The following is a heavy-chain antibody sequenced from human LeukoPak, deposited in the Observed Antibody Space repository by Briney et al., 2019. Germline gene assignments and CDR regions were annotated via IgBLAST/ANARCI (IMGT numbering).Heavy chain of an antibody. J-gene: IGHJ4*02. D-gene: IGHD3-3*01. CDR3: AKDRTTDYDFWSGPGGHFDY. Sequence: GGSLRLSCAASGFSFSYYGIHWVRQAPGKGLEWVTFILYDGSDKYYADSVKGRFTISRDNSKNTLYLQMNSLRAEDTAVYYCAKDRTTDYDFWSGPGGHFDYWGQGTLVTVSS. CDR2: ILYDGSDK. CDR1: GFSFSYYG. V-gene: IGHV3-30*02.